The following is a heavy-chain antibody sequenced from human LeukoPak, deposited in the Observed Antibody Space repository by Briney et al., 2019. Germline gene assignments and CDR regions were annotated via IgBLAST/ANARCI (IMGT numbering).Heavy chain of an antibody. Sequence: PSATLSLTCTVSGDSIISNIYWWDWVRLPPGKGLEWIGATFYTGRTFYNPSLKSPVTISVDTSKNQFSLDLNSATAADTADYYCARRRHNFDFYNVWGQGTRVLVSS. V-gene: IGHV4-39*01. CDR2: TFYTGRT. J-gene: IGHJ3*01. CDR1: GDSIISNIYW. D-gene: IGHD3/OR15-3a*01. CDR3: ARRRHNFDFYNV.